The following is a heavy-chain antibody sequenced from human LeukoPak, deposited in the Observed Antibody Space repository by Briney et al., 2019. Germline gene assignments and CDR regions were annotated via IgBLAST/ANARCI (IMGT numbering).Heavy chain of an antibody. J-gene: IGHJ5*02. Sequence: SETLSLTCTVSGGSVSSYYWTWIRQPPGKGLEWIGYIYTSGGTNYNPSLSSRVTISVDTSKNQFSLKLSSVTAADTAVYYCARGRLRYFDWPLRESWFDPWGQGTLVTVSS. V-gene: IGHV4-4*09. CDR1: GGSVSSYY. CDR2: IYTSGGT. D-gene: IGHD3-9*01. CDR3: ARGRLRYFDWPLRESWFDP.